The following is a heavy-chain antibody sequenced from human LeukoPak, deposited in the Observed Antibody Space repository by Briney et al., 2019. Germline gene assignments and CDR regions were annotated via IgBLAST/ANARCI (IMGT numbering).Heavy chain of an antibody. D-gene: IGHD2-15*01. CDR3: ARVGDWFDP. CDR2: IYYSGST. CDR1: GGSISSYY. J-gene: IGHJ5*02. Sequence: SETLSLTCTGSGGSISSYYWSWLRQPPGKGLEWIGYIYYSGSTNYNPSLKSRVTISVDTSKNQFSLKLSSVTGADTVVYYCARVGDWFDPWGQGTLVTVSS. V-gene: IGHV4-59*01.